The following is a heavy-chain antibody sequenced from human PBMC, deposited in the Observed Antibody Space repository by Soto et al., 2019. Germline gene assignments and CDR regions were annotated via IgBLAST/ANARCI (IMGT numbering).Heavy chain of an antibody. V-gene: IGHV3-30-3*01. Sequence: QVQLVESGGGVVQPGRSLRLSCAASGFTFSSYAMHWVRQAPGKGLEWVAVISYDGSNKYYADAVKGRFTISRDNSKNPLYLQMNSLRAEDTAVYYCARDILTGTTPDYWGQGTLVTVSS. CDR3: ARDILTGTTPDY. CDR2: ISYDGSNK. CDR1: GFTFSSYA. D-gene: IGHD1-7*01. J-gene: IGHJ4*02.